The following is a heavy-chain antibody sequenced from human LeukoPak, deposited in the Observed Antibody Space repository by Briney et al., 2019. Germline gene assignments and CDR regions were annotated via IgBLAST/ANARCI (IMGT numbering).Heavy chain of an antibody. CDR1: GYAFTDYY. D-gene: IGHD2-21*02. V-gene: IGHV1-2*02. J-gene: IGHJ4*02. Sequence: ASGKVSCKASGYAFTDYYMYWVRQAPGQGLEWMGLINPNSGATNYAQKFQGRVTMSRDTSISTAYMELSSLISDDTAVYYCARGHAVTASFDFWGQGALVTVSS. CDR3: ARGHAVTASFDF. CDR2: INPNSGAT.